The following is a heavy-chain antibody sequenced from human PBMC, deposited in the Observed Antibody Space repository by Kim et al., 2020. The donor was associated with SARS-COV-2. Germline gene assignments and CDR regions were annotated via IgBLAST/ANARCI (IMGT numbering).Heavy chain of an antibody. Sequence: SETLSLTCTVSGGSISSYYWSWIRQPPGKGLEWIGYIYYSGSTNYNPSLKSRVTISVDTSKNQFSLKLSSVTAADTAVYYCARAPRITMVRGVITWIEAFEMWGEGTMVTVSS. J-gene: IGHJ3*02. CDR3: ARAPRITMVRGVITWIEAFEM. V-gene: IGHV4-59*01. D-gene: IGHD3-10*01. CDR1: GGSISSYY. CDR2: IYYSGST.